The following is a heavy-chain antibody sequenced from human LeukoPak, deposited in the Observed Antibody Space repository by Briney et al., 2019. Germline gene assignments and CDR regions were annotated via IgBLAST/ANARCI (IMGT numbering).Heavy chain of an antibody. CDR3: VKDQFAAAAGYNWFDP. V-gene: IGHV3-64D*06. CDR2: ISSNGGST. CDR1: GFTFSSYA. J-gene: IGHJ5*02. Sequence: GGSLRLSCSASGFTFSSYAMHWVRQAPGKGLEYVSAISSNGGSTYYADSVKGRFTISRDNSKNTLCLQMSSLRAEDTAVYYCVKDQFAAAAGYNWFDPWGQGTLVTVSS. D-gene: IGHD6-13*01.